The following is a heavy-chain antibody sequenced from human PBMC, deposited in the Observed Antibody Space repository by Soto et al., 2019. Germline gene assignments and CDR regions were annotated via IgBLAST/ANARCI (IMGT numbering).Heavy chain of an antibody. CDR2: ISAYNGNT. CDR1: GYTFTSYG. Sequence: GASVKVSCKASGYTFTSYGISWVRQAPGQGLEWMGWISAYNGNTNYAQKPQGRVTMTTDTSTSTAYMELRSLSTDDTARYYSVRDRGDDYGYWANFYHGMDVCGQWSTVSVAS. V-gene: IGHV1-18*01. D-gene: IGHD3-16*01. J-gene: IGHJ6*01. CDR3: VRDRGDDYGYWANFYHGMDV.